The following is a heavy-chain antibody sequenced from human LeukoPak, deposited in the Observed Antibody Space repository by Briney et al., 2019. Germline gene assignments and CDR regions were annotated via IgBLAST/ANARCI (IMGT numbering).Heavy chain of an antibody. J-gene: IGHJ4*02. D-gene: IGHD2-21*02. V-gene: IGHV3-23*01. Sequence: TGGSLRLSCAASGFTINNYAMTWVRQAPGSGLQWVSSLSHTGGITYYADSVKGRFTISRDNSRNTVYLQINSLRDEDTAMYYCAKAYCXGDXYXXLLECRGQGTXVTVSS. CDR3: AKAYCXGDXYXXLLEC. CDR2: LSHTGGIT. CDR1: GFTINNYA.